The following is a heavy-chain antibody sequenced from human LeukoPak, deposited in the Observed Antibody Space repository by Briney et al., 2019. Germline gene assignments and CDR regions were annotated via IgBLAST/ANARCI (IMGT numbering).Heavy chain of an antibody. CDR3: ARTLIAPGTDC. CDR1: GYTLSSYY. V-gene: IGHV1-46*01. D-gene: IGHD6-13*01. J-gene: IGHJ4*02. CDR2: INPSGDST. Sequence: GASVKVSCKASGYTLSSYYMHWVRQAPGQGLEWVGIINPSGDSTSYAQKFQGRVTMTRDTSTSTFDMELSSLRSEDTAVYYCARTLIAPGTDCWGQGTLVTVSS.